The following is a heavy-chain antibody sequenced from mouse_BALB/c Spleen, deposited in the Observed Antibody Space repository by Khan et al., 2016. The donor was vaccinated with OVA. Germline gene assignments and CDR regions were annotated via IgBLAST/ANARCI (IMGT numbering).Heavy chain of an antibody. J-gene: IGHJ4*01. D-gene: IGHD1-1*01. V-gene: IGHV5-17*02. CDR2: ISSGSRTI. Sequence: EVELVESGGGLVQPGGSRKLSCAASGFTFSSFGMHWVRQAPEKGLEWVAYISSGSRTIFYADTVKGRFTVYRDNPKNTLFLQMTSLRSEDKAMYYGGRSTSVVARALDYWGQGSSVTVSS. CDR3: GRSTSVVARALDY. CDR1: GFTFSSFG.